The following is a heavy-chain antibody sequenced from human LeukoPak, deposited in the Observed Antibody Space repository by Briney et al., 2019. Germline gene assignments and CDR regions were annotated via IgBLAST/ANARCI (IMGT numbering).Heavy chain of an antibody. CDR2: INPSGGST. D-gene: IGHD3-22*01. CDR3: ARGLPGITMIVVGYYFDY. J-gene: IGHJ4*02. Sequence: ASVTVSCKASGYTFTSYYMHWVRQAPGQGLEWMGIINPSGGSTSYAQKFQGRVTMTRDTSTSTVYMELSSLRSEDTAVYYCARGLPGITMIVVGYYFDYWGQGTLVTVSS. CDR1: GYTFTSYY. V-gene: IGHV1-46*01.